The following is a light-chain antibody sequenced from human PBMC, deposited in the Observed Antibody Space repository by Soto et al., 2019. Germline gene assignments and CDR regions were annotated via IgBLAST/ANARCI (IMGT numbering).Light chain of an antibody. CDR3: QVWDSGSAHYV. CDR1: NIRTKS. J-gene: IGLJ1*01. Sequence: SYELTQPPSGSVAPGQTARITCGGNNIRTKSVHWYQQKPGQAPVLVVCDDSDRPSGIPERFSVSNAGNTATLTISRVEAGDEANYFCQVWDSGSAHYVFGAGTKVTVL. V-gene: IGLV3-21*02. CDR2: DDS.